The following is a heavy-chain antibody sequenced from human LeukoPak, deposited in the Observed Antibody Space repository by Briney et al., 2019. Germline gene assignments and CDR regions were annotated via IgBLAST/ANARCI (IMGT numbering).Heavy chain of an antibody. CDR2: IIPIFGTA. V-gene: IGHV1-69*13. J-gene: IGHJ5*02. CDR3: ARGSGARHYNWFDP. CDR1: GGTFSSYA. Sequence: GASVKVSCKASGGTFSSYAISWVRQVPGQGLEWMGGIIPIFGTANYAQKFQGRVTITADESTSTAYMELSSLRSEDTAVYYCARGSGARHYNWFDPWGQGTLVTVSS. D-gene: IGHD1-1*01.